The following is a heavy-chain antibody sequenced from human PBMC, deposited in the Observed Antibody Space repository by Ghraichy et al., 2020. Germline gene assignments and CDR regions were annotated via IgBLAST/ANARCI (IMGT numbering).Heavy chain of an antibody. CDR2: INHSGST. J-gene: IGHJ5*02. CDR1: GGSFSGYY. CDR3: ARDARFPQSWFDP. V-gene: IGHV4-34*01. Sequence: SETLSLTCAVYGGSFSGYYWSWIRQPPGKGLEWIGEINHSGSTNYNPSLKSRVTISVDTSKNQFSLKLSSVTAADTAVYYCARDARFPQSWFDPWGHGTLVTVSS. D-gene: IGHD3-16*01.